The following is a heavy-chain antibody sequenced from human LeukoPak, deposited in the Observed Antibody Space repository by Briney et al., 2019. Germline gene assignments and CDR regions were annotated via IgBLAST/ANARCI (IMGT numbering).Heavy chain of an antibody. D-gene: IGHD4-23*01. CDR1: GFTFSDYA. CDR3: AKEGRWAYNWFDP. Sequence: GGSLRLSCAVSGFTFSDYAMSWVRQAPGKGLEWVSGISGSGDRTYYADSGKGRFTISRDNFNNMLYLQMNSLRAEDTAVYYCAKEGRWAYNWFDPWGQGTLVTVSS. CDR2: ISGSGDRT. V-gene: IGHV3-23*01. J-gene: IGHJ5*02.